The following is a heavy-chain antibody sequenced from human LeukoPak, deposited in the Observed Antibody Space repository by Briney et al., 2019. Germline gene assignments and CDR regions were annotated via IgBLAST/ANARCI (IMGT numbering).Heavy chain of an antibody. D-gene: IGHD6-19*01. CDR3: ARVAVAGGPYYYYYGMDV. CDR2: IYYSGDT. V-gene: IGHV4-31*03. J-gene: IGHJ6*02. Sequence: PSETLSLTCTVSGGSVSSGGYYWSWIRQHPGKGLEWVGYIYYSGDTYYNPSLKSRITISVDTSKNQFSLKLTSVTAADTAVYYCARVAVAGGPYYYYYGMDVWGQGTTVTVSS. CDR1: GGSVSSGGYY.